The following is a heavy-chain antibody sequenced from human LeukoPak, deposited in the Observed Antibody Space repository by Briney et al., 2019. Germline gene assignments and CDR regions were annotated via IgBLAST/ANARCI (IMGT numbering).Heavy chain of an antibody. CDR1: GGSISSGSYY. CDR3: ARNVDTAMVLGFDY. Sequence: SQTLSLTCTVSGGSISSGSYYWSWIRQPAGTGLEWIRRIYTSGSTNYNPSLKSRVTISVDTSKNQFSLKLSSVTAADTAVYYCARNVDTAMVLGFDYWGQGTLVTVSS. J-gene: IGHJ4*02. D-gene: IGHD5-18*01. V-gene: IGHV4-61*02. CDR2: IYTSGST.